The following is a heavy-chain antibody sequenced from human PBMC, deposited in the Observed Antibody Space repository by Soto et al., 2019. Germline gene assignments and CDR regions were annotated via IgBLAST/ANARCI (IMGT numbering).Heavy chain of an antibody. J-gene: IGHJ4*02. CDR2: ISGSGGST. Sequence: EVQLLESGGGLVQPGGSLRLSCAASGFTFSSYAMSWVRQAPGKGLEWVSAISGSGGSTYYADSVKGRFTISRDNSKNTLYLQMNSLRAEDTAVYYCAKGAIFGVPSKGYFDYWGQGTLVTVSS. D-gene: IGHD3-3*01. V-gene: IGHV3-23*01. CDR1: GFTFSSYA. CDR3: AKGAIFGVPSKGYFDY.